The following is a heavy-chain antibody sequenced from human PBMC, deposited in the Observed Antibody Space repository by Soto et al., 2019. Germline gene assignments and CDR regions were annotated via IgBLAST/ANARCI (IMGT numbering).Heavy chain of an antibody. CDR2: IYWDDDK. V-gene: IGHV2-5*02. CDR1: GFSLSTSGVG. J-gene: IGHJ5*02. Sequence: SGPTLVNATQTVTLTCTFSGFSLSTSGVGVGWIRQPPGKALEWLALIYWDDDKRYSPSLKSRLTITRDTSKNQVVLTMTNMDPVDTATYYCAHSLIGYYYDSSGSNWFDPWGQGTLVTVSS. D-gene: IGHD3-22*01. CDR3: AHSLIGYYYDSSGSNWFDP.